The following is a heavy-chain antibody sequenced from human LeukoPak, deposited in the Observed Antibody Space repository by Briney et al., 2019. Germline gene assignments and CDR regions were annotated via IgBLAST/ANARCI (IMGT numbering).Heavy chain of an antibody. CDR3: ARGGDSGSYYDYFDY. D-gene: IGHD1-26*01. J-gene: IGHJ4*02. CDR1: GGSFSGYY. CDR2: INHSGST. V-gene: IGHV4-34*01. Sequence: SETLSLTCAVYGGSFSGYYWSWIRQPPGKGLEWIGEINHSGSTNYNPSLKSRVTISVDTSKNQFSLKLSSVTAADTAVYYCARGGDSGSYYDYFDYWGQGTLVTVSS.